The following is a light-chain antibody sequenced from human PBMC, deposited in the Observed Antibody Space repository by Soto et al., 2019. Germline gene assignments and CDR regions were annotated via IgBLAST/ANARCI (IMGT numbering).Light chain of an antibody. CDR1: QSVSSN. J-gene: IGKJ5*01. CDR2: GAS. CDR3: QQYNNWLRT. V-gene: IGKV3-15*01. Sequence: EIVLTQSPDTLSLSPGERATLSCRASQSVSSNLAWYQQKPGQAPRLLIYGASTRATGIPARFSGSGSGTEFTLTISSLQSEDFAVYYCQQYNNWLRTFGQGTRLEIK.